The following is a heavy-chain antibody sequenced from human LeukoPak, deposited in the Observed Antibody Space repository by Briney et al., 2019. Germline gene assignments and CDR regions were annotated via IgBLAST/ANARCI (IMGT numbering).Heavy chain of an antibody. D-gene: IGHD1-26*01. CDR3: ASSIVGPIKPFDY. CDR2: IHTDGTST. V-gene: IGHV3-74*01. J-gene: IGHJ4*02. CDR1: GFAFFRYW. Sequence: GRSLRLSCATSGFAFFRYWMHWVSQAPGKGMVWDSRIHTDGTSTDYADSVRGRFTISRDNVKKILYLQMNSLRAEDTAVYYCASSIVGPIKPFDYWGQGALVTVSS.